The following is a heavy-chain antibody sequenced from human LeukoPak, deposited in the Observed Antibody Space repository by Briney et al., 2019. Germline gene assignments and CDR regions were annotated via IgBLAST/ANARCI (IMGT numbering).Heavy chain of an antibody. Sequence: ASVKVSCKASGYTFTDYFTHWVRQAPGQGLEWMGWINPNSGDTNYAQNFQGRVTMTRDTSISTAYMELSKLGSDDTAVYFCARDLYGSGSNWFDPWGQGTLVTVSS. D-gene: IGHD3-10*01. V-gene: IGHV1-2*02. CDR1: GYTFTDYF. CDR3: ARDLYGSGSNWFDP. J-gene: IGHJ5*02. CDR2: INPNSGDT.